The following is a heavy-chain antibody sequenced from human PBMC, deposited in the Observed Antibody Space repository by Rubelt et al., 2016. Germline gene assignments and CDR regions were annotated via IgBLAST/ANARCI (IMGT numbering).Heavy chain of an antibody. CDR3: ARCALPAVTTAYYYYALDV. D-gene: IGHD4-17*01. V-gene: IGHV1-3*01. CDR2: IDAGNGDT. Sequence: QVQLVQSGAEVKKPGSSVKVSCKASGYPFATYAMHWVRQAPGQRLEWMGWIDAGNGDTKYSINLQGRVPLTREPSASTAYMELSSLRSEDSAVYYCARCALPAVTTAYYYYALDVWGQGTTVTVSS. J-gene: IGHJ6*02. CDR1: GYPFATYA.